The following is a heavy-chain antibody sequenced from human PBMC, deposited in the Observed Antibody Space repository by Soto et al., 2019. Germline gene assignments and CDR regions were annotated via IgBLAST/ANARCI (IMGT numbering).Heavy chain of an antibody. D-gene: IGHD6-19*01. CDR1: GGSISICGYY. V-gene: IGHV4-31*11. CDR2: IYYSGST. Sequence: TLSLTCAVSGGSISICGYYWSLIRQHPGKGLEWIGYIYYSGSTYYNPSLKSRVTISVDTSNNQFSLKLSSVTAADTAVYYCARDQHSSGWYGENWFDPWGQGTLVTVSS. CDR3: ARDQHSSGWYGENWFDP. J-gene: IGHJ5*02.